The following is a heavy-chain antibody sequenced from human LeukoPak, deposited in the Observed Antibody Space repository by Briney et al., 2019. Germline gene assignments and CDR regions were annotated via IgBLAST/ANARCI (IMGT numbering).Heavy chain of an antibody. Sequence: SETLSLTCTVSGGSISSGGYYWSWIRQHPGKGLEWIGYIYYSGSTYYNPALKSRVTISVDTSKNQFSLKLSSVTAADTAVYYRARAGGYYSGYYFDYWGQGTLVTVSS. CDR2: IYYSGST. V-gene: IGHV4-31*03. CDR3: ARAGGYYSGYYFDY. D-gene: IGHD3-22*01. CDR1: GGSISSGGYY. J-gene: IGHJ4*02.